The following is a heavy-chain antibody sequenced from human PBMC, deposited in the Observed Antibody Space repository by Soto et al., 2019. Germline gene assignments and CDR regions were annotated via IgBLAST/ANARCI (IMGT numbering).Heavy chain of an antibody. CDR2: IGTAGDT. J-gene: IGHJ5*02. Sequence: GGSLRLSCAASGFTFSSYDMHWVRQATGKGLEWVSAIGTAGDTYYPGSVKGRFTISRENAKNSLYLQMNSLRAGDTAVYYCARGGGSLYCSGGSCPGFDWFDPWGQGTLVTVSS. CDR1: GFTFSSYD. CDR3: ARGGGSLYCSGGSCPGFDWFDP. V-gene: IGHV3-13*01. D-gene: IGHD2-15*01.